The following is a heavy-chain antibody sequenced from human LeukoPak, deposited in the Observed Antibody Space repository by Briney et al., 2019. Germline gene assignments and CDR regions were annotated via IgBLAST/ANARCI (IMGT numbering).Heavy chain of an antibody. Sequence: PGGSLRLFCAASGFTVSSNYMSWVRQAPGKGLEWVSVIYSGGSTYYADSVKGRFTISRDNSKNTLYLQMNSLRVEDTAVYYCARGLRAAAAGYYYYYMDVWGKGTTVTVSS. V-gene: IGHV3-53*01. J-gene: IGHJ6*03. D-gene: IGHD6-13*01. CDR2: IYSGGST. CDR1: GFTVSSNY. CDR3: ARGLRAAAAGYYYYYMDV.